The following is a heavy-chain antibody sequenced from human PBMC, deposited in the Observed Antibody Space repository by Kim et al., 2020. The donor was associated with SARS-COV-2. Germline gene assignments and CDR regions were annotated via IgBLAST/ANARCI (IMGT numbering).Heavy chain of an antibody. CDR2: IKQDGSEK. J-gene: IGHJ4*02. CDR3: ARDDYGPGDY. CDR1: GFAFSRYW. D-gene: IGHD3-10*01. Sequence: GGSLRLSCAASGFAFSRYWMSWVRQAPGKGLEWVANIKQDGSEKYYVDSVKGRFTISKDNAKNSLYLQMNSLRAEDTAVYYCARDDYGPGDYWGQGTLVTVPS. V-gene: IGHV3-7*05.